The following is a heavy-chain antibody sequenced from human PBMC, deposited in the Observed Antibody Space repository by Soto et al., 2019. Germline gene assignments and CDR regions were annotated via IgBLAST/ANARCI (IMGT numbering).Heavy chain of an antibody. V-gene: IGHV3-21*06. J-gene: IGHJ4*02. CDR3: ARESEDLTSNFDY. CDR1: GFTFTRYS. Sequence: GGSLRLSCAASGFTFTRYSMNWVRQAPGKGLEWVSSISSTTNYIYYGDSMKGRFTISRDNAKNSLDLEMNSLRAEDTAVYYCARESEDLTSNFDYWGQGTLVTVSS. CDR2: ISSTTNYI.